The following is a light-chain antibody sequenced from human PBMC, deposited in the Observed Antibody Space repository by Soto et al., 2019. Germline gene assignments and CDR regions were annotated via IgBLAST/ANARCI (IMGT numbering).Light chain of an antibody. Sequence: DIVLTQSPDSLAVSLGERATIHRKSSQSVXYSSNNKNYLAWYQQKPGQPPKLFIYWASTRESGVPDRFSGSGAGTEFTLTISSLQSEDFAVYYCQQYNNWPRTFGQGTKVDI. CDR2: WAS. J-gene: IGKJ1*01. CDR3: QQYNNWPRT. V-gene: IGKV4-1*01. CDR1: QSVXYSSNNKNY.